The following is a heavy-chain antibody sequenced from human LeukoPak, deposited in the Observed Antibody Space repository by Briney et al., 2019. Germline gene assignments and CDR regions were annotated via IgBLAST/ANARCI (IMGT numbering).Heavy chain of an antibody. CDR3: ARGPLVVVNWFDP. J-gene: IGHJ5*02. D-gene: IGHD2-15*01. CDR2: IIPIFGTA. Sequence: SVKVSCKASGGTFSSYAISWVRQAPGQELEWMGRIIPIFGTANYAQKFQGRVTITTDESTSTAYMELSSLRSEDTAVYYCARGPLVVVNWFDPWGQGTLVTVSS. CDR1: GGTFSSYA. V-gene: IGHV1-69*05.